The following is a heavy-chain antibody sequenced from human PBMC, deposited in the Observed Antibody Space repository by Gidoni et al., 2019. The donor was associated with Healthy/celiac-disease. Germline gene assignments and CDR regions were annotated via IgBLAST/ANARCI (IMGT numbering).Heavy chain of an antibody. CDR1: GFPFSNAW. CDR3: TTDRRPYSGYDYRPIDY. V-gene: IGHV3-15*01. Sequence: EVQLVESGGGLVKPGGSLRLSCAASGFPFSNAWMSWVRQAPGKGLEWVGRIKSKTDGGTTDYAAPVKGRFTISRDDSKNTLYLQMNSLKTEDTAVYYCTTDRRPYSGYDYRPIDYWGQGTLVTVSS. CDR2: IKSKTDGGTT. J-gene: IGHJ4*02. D-gene: IGHD5-12*01.